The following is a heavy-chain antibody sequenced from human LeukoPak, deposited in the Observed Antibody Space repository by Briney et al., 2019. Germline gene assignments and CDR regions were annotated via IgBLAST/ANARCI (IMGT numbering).Heavy chain of an antibody. D-gene: IGHD3-22*01. CDR2: IIPILGIS. J-gene: IGHJ4*02. V-gene: IGHV1-69*04. Sequence: SVKLSCKASGGTFSSYAISWVRQAPGQGLEWTGRIIPILGISNYAQEFQGRVTITADKSTSTAYMELSSLRAEDTAVYYWARDVDYDSSGAFDYWGQGTLVTVSS. CDR3: ARDVDYDSSGAFDY. CDR1: GGTFSSYA.